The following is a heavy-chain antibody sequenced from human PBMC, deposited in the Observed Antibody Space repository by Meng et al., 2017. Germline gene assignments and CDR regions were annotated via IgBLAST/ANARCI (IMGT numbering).Heavy chain of an antibody. J-gene: IGHJ5*02. D-gene: IGHD6-6*01. CDR2: SNPHRGGT. V-gene: IGHV1-2*06. CDR1: GYPYIGYC. CDR3: ASGALVSALHWFDP. Sequence: QVHVVHAEADGQHPGDAVTVSGNASGYPYIGYCMHLVRRALGQVIGWLGRSNPHRGGTNYAQKFQGRVTMTRETPISTAYMELRSLKSADTAVNYCASGALVSALHWFDPWGQGTLVTVSS.